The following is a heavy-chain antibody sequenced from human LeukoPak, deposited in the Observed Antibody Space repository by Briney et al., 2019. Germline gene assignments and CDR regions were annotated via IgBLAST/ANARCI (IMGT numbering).Heavy chain of an antibody. CDR2: ISTYNGNT. J-gene: IGHJ3*02. V-gene: IGHV1-18*01. D-gene: IGHD5-24*01. CDR1: GYTFTSYD. CDR3: ARERRDDYNWDASHI. Sequence: ASVKVSCKASGYTFTSYDISWVRQAPGQGLEWMGWISTYNGNTNYPQKLQGRVTMTTDTSTSTAYMELRSLRSDDTAVYYCARERRDDYNWDASHIWGQGTVVTVSS.